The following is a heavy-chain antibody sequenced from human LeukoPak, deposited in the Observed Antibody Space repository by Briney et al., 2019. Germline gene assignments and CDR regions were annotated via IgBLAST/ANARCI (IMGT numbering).Heavy chain of an antibody. CDR1: GYTFTSYD. V-gene: IGHV1-8*01. Sequence: ASVKVSCKAPGYTFTSYDINWVRQATGQGLEWMGWMNPNSGNTGYAQKFQGRVTMTRNTSISTAYMELSSLRSEDTAVYYCARETPGEIAVAANGYFDYWGQGTLVTVSS. CDR3: ARETPGEIAVAANGYFDY. J-gene: IGHJ4*02. D-gene: IGHD6-19*01. CDR2: MNPNSGNT.